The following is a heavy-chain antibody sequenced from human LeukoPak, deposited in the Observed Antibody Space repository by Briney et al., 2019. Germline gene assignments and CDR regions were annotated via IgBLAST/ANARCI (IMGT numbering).Heavy chain of an antibody. V-gene: IGHV4-34*01. Sequence: PSETLSLTCAVYGGSFSGYYWSWIRQPPGKGLEWIGEINRSGRTNYNPSLKSRVTISVDTSKNQFSLKLSSVTAADTAVYYCARSDKHATGAFDIWGQGTMVTVSS. J-gene: IGHJ3*02. CDR3: ARSDKHATGAFDI. D-gene: IGHD2-15*01. CDR2: INRSGRT. CDR1: GGSFSGYY.